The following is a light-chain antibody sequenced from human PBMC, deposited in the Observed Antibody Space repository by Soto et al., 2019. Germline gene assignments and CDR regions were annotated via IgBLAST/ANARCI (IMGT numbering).Light chain of an antibody. Sequence: QSVLTQPASVSGSPGQSITISCSATSSDVGGYQYVSWYQQHPGKAPKLINFEVTDLPSVVSNRFSVSKSGNTASLTISGLQAEDEGDYYCSSHTSGGTRVFGGGTTVTVL. CDR3: SSHTSGGTRV. V-gene: IGLV2-14*01. J-gene: IGLJ3*02. CDR2: EVT. CDR1: SSDVGGYQY.